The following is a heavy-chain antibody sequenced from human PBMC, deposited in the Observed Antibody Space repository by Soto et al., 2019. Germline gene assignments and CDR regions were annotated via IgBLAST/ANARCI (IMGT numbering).Heavy chain of an antibody. CDR3: ARGRGDGYNQNWYFDL. D-gene: IGHD3-10*01. Sequence: PSETLSLTCAVYGGSFSGYYWSWIRQPPGKGLEWIGEINNGGSSNYNPSLKSRGSMSVGTSNNQFSLKLTSVTAAGTAVYYCARGRGDGYNQNWYFDLWGRGTLVTVSS. V-gene: IGHV4-34*01. CDR1: GGSFSGYY. J-gene: IGHJ2*01. CDR2: INNGGSS.